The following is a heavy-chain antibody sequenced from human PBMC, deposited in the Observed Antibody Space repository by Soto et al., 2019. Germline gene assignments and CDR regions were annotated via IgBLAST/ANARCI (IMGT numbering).Heavy chain of an antibody. J-gene: IGHJ4*02. CDR2: ILHDGNNK. V-gene: IGHV3-30-3*01. D-gene: IGHD3-10*01. Sequence: QVQLVESGGGVVQPGRSLRLFCAASGFTFSNYIMHWVRQAPGKGLEWVAIILHDGNNKYYADSVKGRFTISRDNSKNTLYLQMNSLRTEDTAIYYWGRDDEGGSYCDLGYWGQGTLVTVSS. CDR1: GFTFSNYI. CDR3: GRDDEGGSYCDLGY.